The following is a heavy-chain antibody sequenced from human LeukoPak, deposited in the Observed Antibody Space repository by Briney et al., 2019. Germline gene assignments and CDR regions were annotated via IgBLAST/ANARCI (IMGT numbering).Heavy chain of an antibody. Sequence: SETLSLTCAVSGDSISSSSWWSWVRQPPGKGLEWIGEIYHSGSTNYNPSLKSRVTISVDKSKNQFSLKLSSVTAADTAVYYCAREMAVAGNFDYWGQGTLVTVSS. CDR3: AREMAVAGNFDY. D-gene: IGHD6-19*01. J-gene: IGHJ4*02. V-gene: IGHV4-4*02. CDR2: IYHSGST. CDR1: GDSISSSSW.